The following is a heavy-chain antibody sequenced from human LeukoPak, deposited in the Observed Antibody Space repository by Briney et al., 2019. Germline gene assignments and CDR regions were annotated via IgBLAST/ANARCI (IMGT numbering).Heavy chain of an antibody. D-gene: IGHD6-25*01. CDR2: INSDGSST. CDR3: ARGYSSGWPDF. J-gene: IGHJ4*02. V-gene: IGHV3-74*01. CDR1: GFTFSSYW. Sequence: GGSLRLSCAASGFTFSSYWMHWVRQAPGKGLVWVSRINSDGSSTSYADSVKGRFTISRDNAKNTLYLQVNSLRAEDTAVYFCARGYSSGWPDFWGQGTLVTVSS.